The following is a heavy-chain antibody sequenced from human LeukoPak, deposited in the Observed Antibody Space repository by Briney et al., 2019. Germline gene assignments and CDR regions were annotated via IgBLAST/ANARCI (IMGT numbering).Heavy chain of an antibody. CDR3: ARTPMFYFCGMDV. Sequence: GGSLRLSCAASGFIVSSNYMSWVRKAPGKGLEWVSFIYSGGNTYYADSVKGRFTISRDNSKNTVYLQMNSLRAEDTAVYYCARTPMFYFCGMDVWGQGTTVTVSS. CDR1: GFIVSSNY. J-gene: IGHJ6*02. V-gene: IGHV3-66*01. D-gene: IGHD2-15*01. CDR2: IYSGGNT.